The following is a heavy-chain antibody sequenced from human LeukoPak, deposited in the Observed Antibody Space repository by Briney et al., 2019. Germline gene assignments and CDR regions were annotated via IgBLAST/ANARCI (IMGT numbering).Heavy chain of an antibody. Sequence: PSEALSLTCTVSGGSISSSSYYWGWIRQPPGKGREWTSSINYSGSTYYNPYHNSRVTISVATSKNQYSLKRRSGTVADSAMYVCARGGYRDYTQNWFYPCGQGTLVTVSS. J-gene: IGHJ5*02. CDR2: INYSGST. V-gene: IGHV4-39*01. D-gene: IGHD5-24*01. CDR1: GGSISSSSYY. CDR3: ARGGYRDYTQNWFYP.